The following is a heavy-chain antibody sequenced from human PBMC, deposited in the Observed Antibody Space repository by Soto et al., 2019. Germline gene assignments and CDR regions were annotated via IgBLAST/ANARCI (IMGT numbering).Heavy chain of an antibody. CDR1: GGFISNYY. J-gene: IGHJ5*02. V-gene: IGHV4-59*01. D-gene: IGHD3-22*01. CDR3: ARVGPWVPYYYDSSPYTLENWFDP. CDR2: IYYSGTT. Sequence: PSETLSLTCTVSGGFISNYYWSWVRQSPGKGLEWIGYIYYSGTTNYNPSLKSRVTILLDMSKYQFSLRLRSVTAADTAVYYCARVGPWVPYYYDSSPYTLENWFDPWGQGTLVTVSS.